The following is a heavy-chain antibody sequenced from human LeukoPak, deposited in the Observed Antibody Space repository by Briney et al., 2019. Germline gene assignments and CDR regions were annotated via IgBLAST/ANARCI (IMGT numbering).Heavy chain of an antibody. Sequence: SGGSLRLSCVASGFTFRNYVMSWVRQTPEKGLEWVSAITGDGGGTNHADSVKGRFFIFRDNSKNTLYMQMNSLRAEDTAVYYCVKETSSGNFVTIDCWGQGALVTVSS. CDR1: GFTFRNYV. CDR2: ITGDGGGT. J-gene: IGHJ4*02. V-gene: IGHV3-23*01. D-gene: IGHD1-26*01. CDR3: VKETSSGNFVTIDC.